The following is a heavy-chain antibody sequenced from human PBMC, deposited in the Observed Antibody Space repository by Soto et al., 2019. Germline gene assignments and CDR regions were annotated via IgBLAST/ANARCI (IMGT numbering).Heavy chain of an antibody. V-gene: IGHV4-34*01. J-gene: IGHJ6*03. CDR2: INHSGST. CDR1: GDSVLGPY. D-gene: IGHD4-4*01. Sequence: SETLPLTCFFSGDSVLGPYWTWIRKSPEKGLEWIGEINHSGSTNYNPSLKSRVTISVDTSKNQFSLKLSSVTAADTAVYYCARGSTVTTPLAYYYYYMDVWGKGTTVTVSS. CDR3: ARGSTVTTPLAYYYYYMDV.